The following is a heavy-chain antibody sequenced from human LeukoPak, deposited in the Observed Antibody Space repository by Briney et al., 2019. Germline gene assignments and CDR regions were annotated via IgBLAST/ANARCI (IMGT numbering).Heavy chain of an antibody. CDR2: ISRGTATT. CDR3: AKGYYDSSGYTYGFDI. CDR1: GFTFSNYA. D-gene: IGHD3-22*01. V-gene: IGHV3-23*01. J-gene: IGHJ3*02. Sequence: GGSLRLSRAASGFTFSNYAMSWVRQAPGKGLEWVSTISRGTATTYYADSVKGRFIISRDNSKNTLYLQMNSLRAEDTAVYYCAKGYYDSSGYTYGFDIWGQGTMVTVSS.